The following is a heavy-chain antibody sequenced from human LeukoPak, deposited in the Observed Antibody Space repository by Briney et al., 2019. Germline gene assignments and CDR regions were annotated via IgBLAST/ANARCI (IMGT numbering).Heavy chain of an antibody. CDR3: TPEGATVWAFDI. Sequence: GGSLRLSCAASGFTFSGSAMHWVRQASGKGLEWVGRIRSKDNSYATAYAASVKGMFTISRDDSKNTAYLQMNSLKTEDTAVYHCTPEGATVWAFDIWGQGTMVTVSS. J-gene: IGHJ3*02. D-gene: IGHD1-26*01. V-gene: IGHV3-73*01. CDR2: IRSKDNSYAT. CDR1: GFTFSGSA.